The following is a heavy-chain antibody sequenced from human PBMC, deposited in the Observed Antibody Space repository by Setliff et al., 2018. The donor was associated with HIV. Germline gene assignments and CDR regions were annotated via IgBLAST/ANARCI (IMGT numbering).Heavy chain of an antibody. J-gene: IGHJ5*02. CDR3: ARGTAPRPASVLEFLEWLFPNWFGP. CDR1: GYIFTDYY. Sequence: GASVKVSCKASGYIFTDYYMHWVHQLGQGLEWMGWMNPNNGNTGYAEKFQGRVTMTRDTSISTAYMELSSLRSDDTAVYYCARGTAPRPASVLEFLEWLFPNWFGPWGQGTLVTVSS. V-gene: IGHV1-8*02. CDR2: MNPNNGNT. D-gene: IGHD3-3*02.